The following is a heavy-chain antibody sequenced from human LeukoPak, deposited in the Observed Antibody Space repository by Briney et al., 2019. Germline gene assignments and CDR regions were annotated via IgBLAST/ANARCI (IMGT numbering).Heavy chain of an antibody. J-gene: IGHJ1*01. CDR3: ARHTLSYCSSWYAAEYFQH. CDR1: GGSISSYY. D-gene: IGHD6-13*01. Sequence: PSETLSLTCTVSGGSISSYYWSWIRQPPGKGLEWIGYIYYSGSTNYNPSLKSRVTISVDTSKNQFSLKLSSVTAADTAVYYCARHTLSYCSSWYAAEYFQHWGQGTLVTVSS. CDR2: IYYSGST. V-gene: IGHV4-59*01.